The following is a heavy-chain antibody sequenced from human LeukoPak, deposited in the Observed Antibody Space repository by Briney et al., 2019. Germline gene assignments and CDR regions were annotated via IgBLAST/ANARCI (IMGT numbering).Heavy chain of an antibody. V-gene: IGHV3-66*01. CDR3: ARDHYDILTGYYPLDY. Sequence: GGSLRLSCAASGFTVSRNYMSWVRQAPGKGLEWVSVIYSGGSTYYADSVKGRFTISRDNSKNTLYLQMNSLRAEDTAVYYCARDHYDILTGYYPLDYWGQGTLVTVSS. J-gene: IGHJ4*02. D-gene: IGHD3-9*01. CDR2: IYSGGST. CDR1: GFTVSRNY.